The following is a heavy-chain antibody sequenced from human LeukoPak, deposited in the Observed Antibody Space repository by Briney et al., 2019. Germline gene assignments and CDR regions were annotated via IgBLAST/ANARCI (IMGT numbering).Heavy chain of an antibody. V-gene: IGHV4-61*01. D-gene: IGHD1-26*01. CDR3: ARVTYSGTYFGAAPPRPNDY. CDR2: IYSSGNT. J-gene: IGHJ4*02. Sequence: PSETLSLTCTVSGGSVSSGSYYWSWVRQPPGRGLEWLGYIYSSGNTNYNPSVKSRITISVDTSNNRFSLKLTSVTAADTAVYYCARVTYSGTYFGAAPPRPNDYWGQGTLVAVSS. CDR1: GGSVSSGSYY.